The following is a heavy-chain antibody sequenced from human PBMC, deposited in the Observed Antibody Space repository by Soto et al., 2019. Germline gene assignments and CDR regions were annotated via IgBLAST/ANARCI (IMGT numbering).Heavy chain of an antibody. Sequence: GGSLRLSCAASGFTFSSYAMSWVRQAPGKGLEWVSDISGSGGSKYYADSVKGRFTISRDNSKNTLYLQMNSLRAEDTGVYYCAKDLRDLNFDYWGRGPLVTVSS. D-gene: IGHD3-9*01. CDR3: AKDLRDLNFDY. CDR2: ISGSGGSK. CDR1: GFTFSSYA. J-gene: IGHJ4*02. V-gene: IGHV3-23*01.